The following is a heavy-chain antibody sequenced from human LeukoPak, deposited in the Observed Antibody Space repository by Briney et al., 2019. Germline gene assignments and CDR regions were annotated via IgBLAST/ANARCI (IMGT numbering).Heavy chain of an antibody. CDR2: INSDGSST. CDR1: GFTFSSYW. J-gene: IGHJ4*02. Sequence: PGGSLRLSCAASGFTFSSYWMHWVRQAPGKGLVWVSRINSDGSSTNSADSVKGRFTISRDNAKNTLYLQMNSLRAEDTAVYYCAKDPEQLVRFGNSFDYWGQGTLVTVSS. D-gene: IGHD6-13*01. V-gene: IGHV3-74*01. CDR3: AKDPEQLVRFGNSFDY.